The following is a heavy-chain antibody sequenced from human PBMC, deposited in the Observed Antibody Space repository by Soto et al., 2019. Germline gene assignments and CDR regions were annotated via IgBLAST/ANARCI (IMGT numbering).Heavy chain of an antibody. J-gene: IGHJ4*01. D-gene: IGHD2-15*01. Sequence: PGGSLRLSCSVSGFTFSNYAMHWVRQAPGKGLEYVSGITSEGDRTWHADSVKDRFTISRDNSKDTLFLQMSSLRVEDTAIYFCVKGNQLLRYYFEFWGPGTLVTASS. V-gene: IGHV3-64D*06. CDR1: GFTFSNYA. CDR3: VKGNQLLRYYFEF. CDR2: ITSEGDRT.